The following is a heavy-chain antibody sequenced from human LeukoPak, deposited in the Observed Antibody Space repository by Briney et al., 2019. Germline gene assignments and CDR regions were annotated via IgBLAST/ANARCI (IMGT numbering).Heavy chain of an antibody. V-gene: IGHV3-53*01. Sequence: PGGSLRLSCAASGFTVSSNYMSWVRQAPGKGLEWVSVIYSGGSTYYADSVKGRFTISRDNSKNTLYLQMNSLRAEDTAVYYCARDPDYGSGSYYPPHYGMDVWGQGTTVTVSS. CDR2: IYSGGST. D-gene: IGHD3-10*01. CDR3: ARDPDYGSGSYYPPHYGMDV. CDR1: GFTVSSNY. J-gene: IGHJ6*02.